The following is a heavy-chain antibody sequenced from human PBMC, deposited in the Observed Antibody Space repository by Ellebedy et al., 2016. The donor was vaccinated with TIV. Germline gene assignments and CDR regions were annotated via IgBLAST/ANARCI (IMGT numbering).Heavy chain of an antibody. CDR2: ISDSGGNT. Sequence: GESLKISCAASGSNFGGHAMKWVRQAPGKGLEWVSTISDSGGNTHFPDSVKGRFTISRDNSKNTLYLHMNSLRAEDTAVYYCAKPPMGQLYFDYWGQGTLVTVSS. D-gene: IGHD3-10*01. J-gene: IGHJ4*02. V-gene: IGHV3-23*01. CDR1: GSNFGGHA. CDR3: AKPPMGQLYFDY.